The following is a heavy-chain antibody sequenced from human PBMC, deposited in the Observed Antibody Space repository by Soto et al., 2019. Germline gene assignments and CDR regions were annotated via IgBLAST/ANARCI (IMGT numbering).Heavy chain of an antibody. CDR3: ACWGHIVPVAPSDFHR. V-gene: IGHV3-74*01. CDR1: GFPLTNYC. D-gene: IGHD2-8*02. Sequence: GGSLRLSCAASGFPLTNYCMNWVRQTPGKGLMWVSRISPDGSDVGYADSVEGRFTVSRDNAKNTLYLQMHSLRAEDTAMYYCACWGHIVPVAPSDFHRRGQGTLVTVSS. J-gene: IGHJ4*02. CDR2: ISPDGSDV.